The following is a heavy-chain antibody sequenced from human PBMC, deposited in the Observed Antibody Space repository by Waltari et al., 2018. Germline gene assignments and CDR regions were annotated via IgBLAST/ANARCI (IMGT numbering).Heavy chain of an antibody. D-gene: IGHD3-10*01. CDR2: IYTSGST. Sequence: QVQLQESGPGLVKPSETLSLPCPVSGGSISSYYWSWIRQPAGKVLEGIGRIYTSGSTNYNPSLKSRVTMSVDTSKNQFSLKLSSVTAADTAVYYCAFINQPAFDYYGSGSYPYDFDYWGQGTLVTVSS. V-gene: IGHV4-4*07. CDR1: GGSISSYY. CDR3: AFINQPAFDYYGSGSYPYDFDY. J-gene: IGHJ4*02.